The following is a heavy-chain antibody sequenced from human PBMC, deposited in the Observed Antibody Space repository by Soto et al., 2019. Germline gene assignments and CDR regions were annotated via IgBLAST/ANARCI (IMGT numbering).Heavy chain of an antibody. CDR2: IYYSGST. CDR1: GGSSIDYY. J-gene: IGHJ5*02. V-gene: IGHV4-59*01. D-gene: IGHD3-22*01. Sequence: SETLSLTSTVSGGSSIDYYWSWIRQPTGKGLEWIGYIYYSGSTNYNPSLKSRVTISVDTSKNQFSLKLSSVTAADTAVYYCARDGYDSSGYHNWFDPWGQGTLVTVSS. CDR3: ARDGYDSSGYHNWFDP.